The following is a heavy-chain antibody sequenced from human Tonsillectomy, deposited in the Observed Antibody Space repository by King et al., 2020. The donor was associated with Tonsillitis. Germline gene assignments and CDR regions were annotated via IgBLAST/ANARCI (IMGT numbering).Heavy chain of an antibody. J-gene: IGHJ4*02. CDR1: GFTFDDYA. D-gene: IGHD3-22*01. Sequence: VQLVESGGGLVQPGRSLRLSCAASGFTFDDYAMHWVRQAPGKGLEWVSCISWYGGSIGFADSVNGRFTISRDNAKNSLFLQMNSLRAEDTALYYCAKQEGATYYYDSSGYYSLDYWGQGTLVTVSS. CDR2: ISWYGGSI. V-gene: IGHV3-9*01. CDR3: AKQEGATYYYDSSGYYSLDY.